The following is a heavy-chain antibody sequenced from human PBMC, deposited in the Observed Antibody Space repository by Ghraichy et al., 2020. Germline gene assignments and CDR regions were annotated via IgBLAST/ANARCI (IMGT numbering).Heavy chain of an antibody. V-gene: IGHV1-18*01. Sequence: ASVKVSCKASGYTLTNYGIAWVRQAPGHGLEWVGWVSFYNDKPSYAQKFQDRVTMTTDRSTSTVYMELRRLRSDDTAVYYCARVRGERIYHNGMDVWGHGTTVSVSS. J-gene: IGHJ6*02. CDR2: VSFYNDKP. D-gene: IGHD1-1*01. CDR3: ARVRGERIYHNGMDV. CDR1: GYTLTNYG.